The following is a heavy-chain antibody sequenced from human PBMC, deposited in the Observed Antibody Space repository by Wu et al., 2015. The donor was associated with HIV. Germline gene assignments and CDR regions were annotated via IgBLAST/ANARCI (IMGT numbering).Heavy chain of an antibody. V-gene: IGHV1-46*01. CDR2: INPRGGTITYT. Sequence: QVQLVQSGAEVMKPGASVKISCWASGYTFTDYYIHWLRQAPGQGLEWMGIINPRGGTITYTTYSQRFQDRITMTRDTSTNTLYMELSSLRSEDTAVYYCARDKKPESISLTTVGFYSLQYWGQGTLVTVSS. CDR3: ARDKKPESISLTTVGFYSLQY. D-gene: IGHD3-22*01. CDR1: GYTFTDYY. J-gene: IGHJ4*02.